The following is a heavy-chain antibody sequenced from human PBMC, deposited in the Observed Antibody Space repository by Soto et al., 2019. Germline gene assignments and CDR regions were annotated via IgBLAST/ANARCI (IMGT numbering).Heavy chain of an antibody. CDR3: ARVGYDYWSGYYRAAFAI. Sequence: AASVKVSCKASGYTFTKYDIKWVGQATGQGLEGMGWMNPNSGNTGYAHKCQGRVTMNRHTSISTAYMELSSLRSEDTAAYYCARVGYDYWSGYYRAAFAIWGQGTTVPGSS. CDR1: GYTFTKYD. V-gene: IGHV1-8*01. J-gene: IGHJ3*02. D-gene: IGHD3-3*01. CDR2: MNPNSGNT.